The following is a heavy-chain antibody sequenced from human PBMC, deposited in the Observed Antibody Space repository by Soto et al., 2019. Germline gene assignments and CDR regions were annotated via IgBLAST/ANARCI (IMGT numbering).Heavy chain of an antibody. CDR3: AKASSSYILFDP. CDR2: ISGSGGST. V-gene: IGHV3-23*01. Sequence: GESLKISCAASGFTFSSYAMSWVRQAPGKGLEWVSAISGSGGSTYYADSVKGRFTISRDNSKNTLYLQMNCLSAEDTAVYYCAKASSSYILFDPWGQGTLVTVSS. J-gene: IGHJ5*02. D-gene: IGHD6-6*01. CDR1: GFTFSSYA.